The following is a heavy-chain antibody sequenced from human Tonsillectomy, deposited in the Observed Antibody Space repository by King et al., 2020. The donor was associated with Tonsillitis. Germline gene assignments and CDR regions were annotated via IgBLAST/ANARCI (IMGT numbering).Heavy chain of an antibody. J-gene: IGHJ3*02. D-gene: IGHD2-21*01. V-gene: IGHV3-21*01. Sequence: VQLVESGGGLVKPGGSLRLSCAASGFTFSSYSMNWVRQAPGQGLEWVSSISSSSSYIYYADYVKGRCTISRDDTKNSLYLQMKSLRAEDTAVYYCATGRLCAFDIWGQGTMVTVSS. CDR1: GFTFSSYS. CDR2: ISSSSSYI. CDR3: ATGRLCAFDI.